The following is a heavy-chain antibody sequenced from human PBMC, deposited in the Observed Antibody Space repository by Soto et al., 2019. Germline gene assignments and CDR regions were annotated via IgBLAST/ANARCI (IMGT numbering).Heavy chain of an antibody. Sequence: EVQLVESGGGLVKPGGSLRLSCAASAFTFSSYSMNWVRQAPGKGLEWVSSISSSSSYIYYADSVKGRFTISRDNAKNSLYLQMNSLRAEDTAVYYCAREGTYYDILTGLDYYYYYGMDVWGQGTTVTVSS. CDR3: AREGTYYDILTGLDYYYYYGMDV. CDR1: AFTFSSYS. V-gene: IGHV3-21*01. CDR2: ISSSSSYI. J-gene: IGHJ6*02. D-gene: IGHD3-9*01.